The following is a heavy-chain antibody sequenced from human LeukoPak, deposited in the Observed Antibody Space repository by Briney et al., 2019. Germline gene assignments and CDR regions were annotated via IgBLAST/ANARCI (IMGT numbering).Heavy chain of an antibody. D-gene: IGHD6-13*01. CDR3: ARGPPETEYSSSCMDV. CDR2: IYYSGST. CDR1: GGSISSYY. J-gene: IGHJ6*02. V-gene: IGHV4-59*01. Sequence: SETLSLTCTVSGGSISSYYGSWIRQPPGKGLEWIGYIYYSGSTNYNPSLKSRVTILVDTSKNQFSLKLSSVTAADTAVYYCARGPPETEYSSSCMDVWGQGTTVTVSS.